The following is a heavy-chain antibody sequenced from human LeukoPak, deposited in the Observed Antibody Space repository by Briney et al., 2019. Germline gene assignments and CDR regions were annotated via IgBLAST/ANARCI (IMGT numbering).Heavy chain of an antibody. Sequence: SETLSLTCAVSGGSISSGGYSWSWIRQPPGKGLEWIGYIYHSGSTYYNPSLESRVTISVDRSKNQFSLKLSSVTAADTAVYYCASYFYGSGSYYFDYWGQGTLVTVSS. CDR3: ASYFYGSGSYYFDY. V-gene: IGHV4-30-2*01. J-gene: IGHJ4*02. CDR2: IYHSGST. CDR1: GGSISSGGYS. D-gene: IGHD3-10*01.